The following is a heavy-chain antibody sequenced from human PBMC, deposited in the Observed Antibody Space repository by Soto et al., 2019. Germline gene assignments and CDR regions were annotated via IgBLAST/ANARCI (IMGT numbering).Heavy chain of an antibody. D-gene: IGHD1-26*01. CDR1: GGSIRSGGYY. V-gene: IGHV4-31*03. CDR3: ARDRNGSLDY. Sequence: PSETLSLTCTVSGGSIRSGGYYWIWIRHHPGKGLEWIGYIYYSGSTYYNPSLKSRVTISVDTSKNQFSLKLSSVTAADTAVYYCARDRNGSLDYWGQGTLVTVSS. J-gene: IGHJ4*02. CDR2: IYYSGST.